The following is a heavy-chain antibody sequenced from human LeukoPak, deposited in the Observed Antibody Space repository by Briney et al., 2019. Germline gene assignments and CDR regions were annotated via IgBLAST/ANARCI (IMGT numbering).Heavy chain of an antibody. J-gene: IGHJ5*02. D-gene: IGHD3-10*01. CDR3: ARHMMTRYGFGSRFDP. CDR1: GYSISSGYY. CDR2: IYHSGST. Sequence: SETLSLTCAVSGYSISSGYYWGWIRPPPGKGLEWIGSIYHSGSTYYNPSLKSRVTISVDTSKNQFSLKLSSVTAADTAVYYCARHMMTRYGFGSRFDPWGQGTLVTVSS. V-gene: IGHV4-38-2*01.